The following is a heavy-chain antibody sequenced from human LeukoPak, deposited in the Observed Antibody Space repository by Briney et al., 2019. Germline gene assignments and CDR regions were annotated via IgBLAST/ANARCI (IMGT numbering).Heavy chain of an antibody. D-gene: IGHD1-26*01. CDR3: ASLGATTLSYYGMDV. CDR2: ISAYNGNT. V-gene: IGHV1-18*01. Sequence: ASVKVSCKASGYTFTSYGISWVRQAPGQGLEWMGWISAYNGNTNYAQKLQGRVTMTTDTSTSTVYMELRSLRSDDTAVYYCASLGATTLSYYGMDVRGQGTTVTVSS. J-gene: IGHJ6*02. CDR1: GYTFTSYG.